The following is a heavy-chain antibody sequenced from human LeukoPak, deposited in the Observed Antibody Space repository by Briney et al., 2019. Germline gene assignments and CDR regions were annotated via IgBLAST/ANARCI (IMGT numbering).Heavy chain of an antibody. CDR3: ARVGPYGDYYFDY. V-gene: IGHV3-64*01. J-gene: IGHJ4*02. CDR2: ISSNGGST. CDR1: GFTFSSYA. D-gene: IGHD4-17*01. Sequence: GGSLRLSCAASGFTFSSYAMHWVRQAPGKGLEYVSAISSNGGSTYYANSVKGRFTISRDNSKNTLYLQMGSLRAEDVAVYYCARVGPYGDYYFDYWGQGTLVTVSS.